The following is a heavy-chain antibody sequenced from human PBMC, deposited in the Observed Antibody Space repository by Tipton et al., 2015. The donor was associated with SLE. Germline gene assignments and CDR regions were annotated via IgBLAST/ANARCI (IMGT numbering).Heavy chain of an antibody. Sequence: GSLRLSCAASGFSFNSLWMNWVRQAPGKGLEWVANIKQDGSEKNYVDSVKGRFTISRDNAKNSLYLQMNSPRDEDTAVYYCARTNWLDSWGQGTLVTVSS. J-gene: IGHJ5*01. CDR1: GFSFNSLW. CDR3: ARTNWLDS. V-gene: IGHV3-7*01. CDR2: IKQDGSEK.